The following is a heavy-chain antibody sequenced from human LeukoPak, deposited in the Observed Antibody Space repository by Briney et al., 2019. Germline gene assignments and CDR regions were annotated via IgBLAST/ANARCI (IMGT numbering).Heavy chain of an antibody. CDR3: ARDRTYNYGSRSYFYYFED. CDR1: GFTFSSYW. Sequence: VGSLRLSCAASGFTFSSYWMSWVRQAPGKGLEWVAKIKQEGSEKDHVDSAKGRCTISRDNAKKSLYLQRNSLRAEDTAADYCARDRTYNYGSRSYFYYFEDWGQGTLVTASS. D-gene: IGHD3-10*01. CDR2: IKQEGSEK. V-gene: IGHV3-7*01. J-gene: IGHJ4*02.